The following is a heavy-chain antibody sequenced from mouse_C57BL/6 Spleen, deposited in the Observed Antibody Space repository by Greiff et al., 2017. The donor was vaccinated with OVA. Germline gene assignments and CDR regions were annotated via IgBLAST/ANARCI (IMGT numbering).Heavy chain of an antibody. V-gene: IGHV1-26*01. J-gene: IGHJ2*01. CDR3: ARSFYDGYYTYYFDY. D-gene: IGHD2-3*01. Sequence: EVQLQQSGPELVKPGASVKISCKASGYTFTDYYMNWVKQSHGKSLEWIGDINPNNGGTSYNQKFKGKATLTVDKSSSTAYMELRSLTSEDSAVYYCARSFYDGYYTYYFDYWGQGTTLTVSS. CDR2: INPNNGGT. CDR1: GYTFTDYY.